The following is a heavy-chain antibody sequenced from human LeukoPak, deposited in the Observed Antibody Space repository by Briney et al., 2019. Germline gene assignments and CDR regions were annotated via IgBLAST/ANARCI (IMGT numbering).Heavy chain of an antibody. CDR3: VKDYQVGNSPAFGDC. CDR2: LIENGATT. V-gene: IGHV3-23*01. Sequence: GSLRLSCAASGFTFRSHAMSLVRQAPGKGLQFVSGLIENGATTYYADSVKGRFTISRANSRRTVDLQMTSLRAEDTAVYDGVKDYQVGNSPAFGDCWGQGTLVTVSS. CDR1: GFTFRSHA. D-gene: IGHD2-21*01. J-gene: IGHJ4*02.